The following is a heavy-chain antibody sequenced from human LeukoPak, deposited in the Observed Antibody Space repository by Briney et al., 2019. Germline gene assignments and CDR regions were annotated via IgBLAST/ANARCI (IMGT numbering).Heavy chain of an antibody. D-gene: IGHD6-19*01. CDR1: GGTFSSYA. CDR3: ARDQEYSSGWFPI. CDR2: IIPIFGTA. Sequence: ASVRVSCKASGGTFSSYAISWVRQAPGQGLEWMGGIIPIFGTANYAQKFQGRVTITADESTSTAYMELSSLRSEDTAVYHCARDQEYSSGWFPIWGQGTMVTVSS. J-gene: IGHJ3*02. V-gene: IGHV1-69*13.